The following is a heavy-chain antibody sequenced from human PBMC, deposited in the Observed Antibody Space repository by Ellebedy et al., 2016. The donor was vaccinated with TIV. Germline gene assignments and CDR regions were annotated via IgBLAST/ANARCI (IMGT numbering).Heavy chain of an antibody. D-gene: IGHD6-19*01. CDR2: IYYSGTT. CDR1: GGSINSGDYY. Sequence: MPSETLSLTCTVSGGSINSGDYYRTWIRQPPGAGLEWIAYIYYSGTTYYNPSLESRVTISMDPSKNQFSLRLNSVTAADTAVYYCARVITKPPWLVATFDYWGQGTLVAVSS. CDR3: ARVITKPPWLVATFDY. V-gene: IGHV4-30-4*01. J-gene: IGHJ4*02.